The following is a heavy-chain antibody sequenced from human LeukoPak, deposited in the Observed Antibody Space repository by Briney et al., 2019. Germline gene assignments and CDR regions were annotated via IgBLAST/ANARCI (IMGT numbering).Heavy chain of an antibody. CDR1: GGSISDYF. V-gene: IGHV4-59*01. CDR3: ARRGYYMDV. Sequence: SETLSLTCTVSGGSISDYFWSWIRPPPGKGLEWIGYVYNSGNTNYNPSLKSRVTISVDTSKNQFSLKLSSVTAADTAVYYCARRGYYMDVWAKASRSPSP. J-gene: IGHJ6*03. CDR2: VYNSGNT.